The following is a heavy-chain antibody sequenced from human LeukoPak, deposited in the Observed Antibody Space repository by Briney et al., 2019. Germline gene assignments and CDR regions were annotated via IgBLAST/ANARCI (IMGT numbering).Heavy chain of an antibody. CDR3: ARESLRFGLYYFDY. D-gene: IGHD3-10*01. CDR1: GGSISSYY. Sequence: SETLSLTCTVSGGSISSYYWSWIWQPAGKGLEWIGRIYTSGSTNYNPSLKSRVTMSVDTSKNQFSLKLSSVTAADTAVYYCARESLRFGLYYFDYWGQGTLVTVSS. CDR2: IYTSGST. J-gene: IGHJ4*02. V-gene: IGHV4-4*07.